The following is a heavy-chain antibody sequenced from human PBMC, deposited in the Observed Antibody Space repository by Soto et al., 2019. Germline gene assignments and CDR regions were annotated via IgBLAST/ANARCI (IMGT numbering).Heavy chain of an antibody. CDR3: ARYYGDYVDYYYYGMDV. V-gene: IGHV3-33*01. CDR1: GFTFSSYG. CDR2: IWYDGSNK. D-gene: IGHD4-17*01. Sequence: QVQLVESGGGVVQPGRSLRLSCAASGFTFSSYGMHWVRQAPGKGLEGVAVIWYDGSNKYYADSVKGRFTISRDNSKNTLYLQMNSLRAEDTAVYYCARYYGDYVDYYYYGMDVWGQGTTVTVSS. J-gene: IGHJ6*02.